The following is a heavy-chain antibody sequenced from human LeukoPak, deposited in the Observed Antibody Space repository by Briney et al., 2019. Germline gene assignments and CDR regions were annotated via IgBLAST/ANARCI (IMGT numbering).Heavy chain of an antibody. D-gene: IGHD3-3*01. J-gene: IGHJ3*02. CDR1: GYTFTSYY. Sequence: ASVKVSCKASGYTFTSYYMHWVRQAPGQGLEWMGIINPSGGSTSYAQKFQGRVTMTRDTSTSTVYMELSSLRSEDTAVYYCARDPLDDFWSGWRDAFDIWGQGTMVTVSS. CDR2: INPSGGST. CDR3: ARDPLDDFWSGWRDAFDI. V-gene: IGHV1-46*01.